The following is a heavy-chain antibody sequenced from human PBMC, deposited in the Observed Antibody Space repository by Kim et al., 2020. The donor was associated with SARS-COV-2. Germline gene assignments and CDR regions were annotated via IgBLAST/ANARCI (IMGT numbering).Heavy chain of an antibody. D-gene: IGHD2-15*01. Sequence: GGSLRLSCAASGFSVSVTYMSWVRQAPGPGLEWVSVLYTGGSSYYADSVKGRFIISRDDSENTLYLRMNSLSAEDTAVYFCASVVAEIRDYYYMDVWGKGTTVTVSS. J-gene: IGHJ6*03. CDR3: ASVVAEIRDYYYMDV. V-gene: IGHV3-53*01. CDR1: GFSVSVTY. CDR2: LYTGGSS.